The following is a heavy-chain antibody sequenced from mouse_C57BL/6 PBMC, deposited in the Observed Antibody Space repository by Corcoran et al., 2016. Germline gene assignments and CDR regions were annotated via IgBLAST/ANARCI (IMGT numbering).Heavy chain of an antibody. CDR2: ISYDGSN. J-gene: IGHJ3*01. CDR3: ARGGSSYGFAY. V-gene: IGHV3-6*01. CDR1: GYSITSGYY. Sequence: DVQLQESGPGLVKPSQSLSLTCSVTGYSITSGYYWNWIRQFPGNKLEWMGYISYDGSNNYNPSLKNRISITRDTSKNQFFLKLNSVTTEDTATYYCARGGSSYGFAYWGQGTLVTVSA. D-gene: IGHD1-1*01.